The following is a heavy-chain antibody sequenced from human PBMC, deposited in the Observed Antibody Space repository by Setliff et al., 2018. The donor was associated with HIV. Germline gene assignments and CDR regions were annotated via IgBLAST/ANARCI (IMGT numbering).Heavy chain of an antibody. CDR3: ARSRRYYDSSGYYPGAFDI. V-gene: IGHV4-59*08. Sequence: PSETLSLTCTVSGASISSYYWSWIRQPPGKGLEWIGYIYYSGSTNYNPSLKSRVTISVDTSKNQFSLKLGSVTAADTAVYYCARSRRYYDSSGYYPGAFDIWGQGTVVTVSS. D-gene: IGHD3-22*01. CDR1: GASISSYY. J-gene: IGHJ3*02. CDR2: IYYSGST.